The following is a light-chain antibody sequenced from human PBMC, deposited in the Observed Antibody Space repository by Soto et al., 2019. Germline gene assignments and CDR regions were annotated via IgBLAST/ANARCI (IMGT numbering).Light chain of an antibody. V-gene: IGKV1-27*01. CDR2: AAS. Sequence: DIPMTQSPSSLSASVGDRVTITCRASQGISNYLAWYQQIPGKVPKLLISAASTLQSGVASRFSGSGSGTDVTLTISSVQPEDVATYYCQKYTNVPAFGGGTKVEIK. CDR1: QGISNY. CDR3: QKYTNVPA. J-gene: IGKJ4*01.